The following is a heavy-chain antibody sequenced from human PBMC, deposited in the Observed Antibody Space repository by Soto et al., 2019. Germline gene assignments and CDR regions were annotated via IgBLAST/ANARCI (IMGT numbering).Heavy chain of an antibody. V-gene: IGHV4-39*01. CDR1: CGSISSSSYY. Sequence: SETLSLTCTFSCGSISSSSYYWGWIRQPPGKGLEWIGSIYYSGSTYYNPSLKSRVTISVDTSKNQFSLKLSSVTAADTAVYYCARHYDILTGYYDNWFDPWGQGTLVTVSS. D-gene: IGHD3-9*01. CDR3: ARHYDILTGYYDNWFDP. CDR2: IYYSGST. J-gene: IGHJ5*02.